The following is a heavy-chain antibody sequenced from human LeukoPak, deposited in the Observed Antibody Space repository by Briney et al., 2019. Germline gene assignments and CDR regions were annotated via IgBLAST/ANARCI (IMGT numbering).Heavy chain of an antibody. CDR3: ARVSVTKPHFDY. J-gene: IGHJ4*02. D-gene: IGHD4-17*01. CDR1: GGSISSYY. Sequence: SETLSLTCTVSGGSISSYYWSWIRQPAGKGLEWVGRIYTSGSTNYNPSLKSRVTMSVDTSKNQFSLKLSSVTAADTAVYYCARVSVTKPHFDYWGQGTLVTASS. CDR2: IYTSGST. V-gene: IGHV4-4*07.